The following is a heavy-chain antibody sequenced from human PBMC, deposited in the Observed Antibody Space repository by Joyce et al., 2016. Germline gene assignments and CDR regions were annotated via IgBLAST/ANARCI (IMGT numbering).Heavy chain of an antibody. D-gene: IGHD3-10*01. CDR2: ISGSFGST. CDR1: GFTFSSYA. CDR3: AKDLLEVRGVIDY. V-gene: IGHV3-23*01. J-gene: IGHJ4*02. Sequence: EVQLLESGGGLVQRGGSLRLSCAASGFTFSSYAMSWVRQAPGKGLEWVSGISGSFGSTYYAESVKGRFTISRDNSKNTLYLQMNSLRAEDTAVYYCAKDLLEVRGVIDYWGQGILVTVSS.